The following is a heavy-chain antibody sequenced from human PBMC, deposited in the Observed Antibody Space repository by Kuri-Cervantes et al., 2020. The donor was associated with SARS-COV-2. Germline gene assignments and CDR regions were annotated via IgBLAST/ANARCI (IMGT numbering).Heavy chain of an antibody. D-gene: IGHD1-1*01. CDR3: ARDRGTTGTAGEKWFDP. Sequence: SVKVSCKASGGTFSSYAISWVRQAPGQGLEWMGGIIPIFGTANYAQKFQGRVTITRDTSASTAYMELSSLRSEDMAVYYCARDRGTTGTAGEKWFDPWGQGTLVTVSS. J-gene: IGHJ5*02. CDR2: IIPIFGTA. CDR1: GGTFSSYA. V-gene: IGHV1-69*05.